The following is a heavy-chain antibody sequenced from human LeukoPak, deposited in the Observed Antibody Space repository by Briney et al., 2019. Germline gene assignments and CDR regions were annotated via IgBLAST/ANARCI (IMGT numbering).Heavy chain of an antibody. D-gene: IGHD3-9*01. CDR3: AKDQFRYFDWFTCLDY. J-gene: IGHJ4*02. Sequence: GRSLRLSCAAAAFTLGSYGMSSVRPAPGKGLGWVSSISGSGGSTYYADTVRGRFTISRENSKNTLYLQMSSLRAEDTVVYYCAKDQFRYFDWFTCLDYWGQGTLVTVSS. CDR1: AFTLGSYG. V-gene: IGHV3-23*01. CDR2: ISGSGGST.